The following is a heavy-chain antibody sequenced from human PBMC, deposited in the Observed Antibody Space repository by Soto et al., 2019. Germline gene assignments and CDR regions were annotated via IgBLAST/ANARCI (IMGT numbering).Heavy chain of an antibody. CDR1: GYTFTGYY. D-gene: IGHD3-10*01. Sequence: ASVKVSCKASGYTFTGYYMHWVRQAPGQGLEWMGWINPNSGGTNYAQKFQGGVTMTMDTSISTAYMELSRLRYDDTAVYYCARDGRRYGPGGYYYYGMDVWGQGTTVTVSS. CDR3: ARDGRRYGPGGYYYYGMDV. J-gene: IGHJ6*02. CDR2: INPNSGGT. V-gene: IGHV1-2*02.